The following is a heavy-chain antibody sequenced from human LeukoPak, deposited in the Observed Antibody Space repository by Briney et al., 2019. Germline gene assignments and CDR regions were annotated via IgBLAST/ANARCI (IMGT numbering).Heavy chain of an antibody. J-gene: IGHJ5*02. D-gene: IGHD3-3*01. CDR3: ARARRGGYDTRIPTPLNWFDP. CDR2: ISSSSSYI. V-gene: IGHV3-21*01. Sequence: GGSLRLSCAASGFTFSSYSMNWVRQAPGKGLEWVSSISSSSSYIYYADSVKGRFTISRDNAKNSLYLQMNSLRAEDTAVYYCARARRGGYDTRIPTPLNWFDPWGQGTLVTVSS. CDR1: GFTFSSYS.